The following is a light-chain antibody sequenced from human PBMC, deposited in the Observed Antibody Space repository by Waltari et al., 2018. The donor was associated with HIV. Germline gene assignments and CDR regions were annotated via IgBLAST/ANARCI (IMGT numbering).Light chain of an antibody. CDR2: WAS. CDR1: QSLFYGSNHKSF. V-gene: IGKV4-1*01. Sequence: DILLTQFPDSLAVSLGERATINCRSSQSLFYGSNHKSFLARYQQKPGQPPKLLIFWASIREFGVPDRFSVGGSGADFSLTISSLQAEDAALYFCHQYFGSPQTFGQGTKVEIK. CDR3: HQYFGSPQT. J-gene: IGKJ1*01.